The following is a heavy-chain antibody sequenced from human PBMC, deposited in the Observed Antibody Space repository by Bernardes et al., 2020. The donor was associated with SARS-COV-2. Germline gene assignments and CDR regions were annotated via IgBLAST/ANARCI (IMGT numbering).Heavy chain of an antibody. D-gene: IGHD1-26*01. CDR2: IYYSGST. V-gene: IGHV4-59*08. Sequence: PETLSLTCTVSGGSISSYYWSWIRQPPGKGLEWIGYIYYSGSTHYNPSLKSRVTISVDTSKNQFSLKLSSVTAADTAVYYCARHGGSQTRRAFDIWGQGTIVTGSS. CDR3: ARHGGSQTRRAFDI. CDR1: GGSISSYY. J-gene: IGHJ3*02.